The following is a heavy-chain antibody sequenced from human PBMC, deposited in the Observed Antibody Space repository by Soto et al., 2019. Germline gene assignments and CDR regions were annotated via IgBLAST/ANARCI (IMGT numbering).Heavy chain of an antibody. CDR1: GFTFSSYA. V-gene: IGHV3-23*01. D-gene: IGHD3-22*01. Sequence: GGSLRLSCAASGFTFSSYAMSWVRQAPGKGLEWVSAISGSGGSTYYADSVKGRFTISRDNSKNTLYLQMNSLRAEDTAVYYCAKLGSYDSSGYWVWQEGRELDYWGQGTLVTVSS. J-gene: IGHJ4*02. CDR3: AKLGSYDSSGYWVWQEGRELDY. CDR2: ISGSGGST.